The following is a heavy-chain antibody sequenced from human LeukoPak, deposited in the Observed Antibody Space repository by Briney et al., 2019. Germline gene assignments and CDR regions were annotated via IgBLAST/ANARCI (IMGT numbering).Heavy chain of an antibody. CDR2: ISSSGGST. V-gene: IGHV3-23*01. Sequence: PGGSLRLSCAASGFTFSSYAMTWVRQAPGKGLEWVSAISSSGGSTYYADSVKGRFTISSDTSKNTLYLQMSSLRAEDTAIYYCAKSRGYSYGPFDYLGQGTLVTVSS. D-gene: IGHD5-18*01. CDR3: AKSRGYSYGPFDY. CDR1: GFTFSSYA. J-gene: IGHJ4*02.